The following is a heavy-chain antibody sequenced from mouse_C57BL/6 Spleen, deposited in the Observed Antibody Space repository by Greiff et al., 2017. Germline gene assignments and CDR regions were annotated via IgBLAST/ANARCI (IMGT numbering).Heavy chain of an antibody. D-gene: IGHD2-2*01. CDR1: GFSFTSYG. Sequence: QVQLKESGPGLVQPSQSLSITCTVSGFSFTSYGVHWVRQSPGKGLEWLGVIWSGGGTDYNAAFISSLSISKDNSKSQVFFKMNSLQADDTARDYWARNGGGYDDGDYCDYGGQGTTLTVSS. V-gene: IGHV2-2*01. CDR2: IWSGGGT. CDR3: ARNGGGYDDGDYCDY. J-gene: IGHJ2*01.